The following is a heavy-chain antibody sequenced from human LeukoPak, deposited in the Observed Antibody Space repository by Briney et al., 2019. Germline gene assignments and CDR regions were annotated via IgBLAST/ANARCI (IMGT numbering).Heavy chain of an antibody. V-gene: IGHV3-21*01. J-gene: IGHJ5*02. CDR3: ARGGGSYYGA. CDR2: ISTGGSYI. D-gene: IGHD1-26*01. Sequence: PGGSLRLSCAASGFTFSSYTMNWVRQAPGKGLEWVSSISTGGSYIYYADSVKGRFTISRGNAKNSLLLQMNSLRAEDTAMYYCARGGGSYYGAWGQGTLVTVSS. CDR1: GFTFSSYT.